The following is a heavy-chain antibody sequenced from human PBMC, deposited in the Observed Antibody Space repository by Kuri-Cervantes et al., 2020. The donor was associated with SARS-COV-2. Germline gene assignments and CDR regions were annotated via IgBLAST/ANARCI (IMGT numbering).Heavy chain of an antibody. CDR3: ARLGATKGSYYYGVDV. CDR2: IHYSGST. V-gene: IGHV4-59*01. D-gene: IGHD1-26*01. Sequence: ESLKISCAASGFTFSSYAMSWMRQPPGKGLEWIGNIHYSGSTNYNPSLKSRVTISVDTSKNQLSLRLSSVTAADTAVYYCARLGATKGSYYYGVDVWGQGTTVTVSS. CDR1: GFTFSSYA. J-gene: IGHJ6*02.